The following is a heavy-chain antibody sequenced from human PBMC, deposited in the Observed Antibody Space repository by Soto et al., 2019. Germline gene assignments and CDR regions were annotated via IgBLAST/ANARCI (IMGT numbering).Heavy chain of an antibody. CDR1: GGSISSYY. J-gene: IGHJ6*04. Sequence: PSETLSLTCTVSGGSISSYYWSLIRQPPGKGLEWIGYIYYSGSTNYNPSLKSRVTISVDTSKNQFSLKLSSVTAADTAVYYCARGFKGAAASYYGMEVWGKGTTVTVSS. D-gene: IGHD6-13*01. V-gene: IGHV4-59*01. CDR3: ARGFKGAAASYYGMEV. CDR2: IYYSGST.